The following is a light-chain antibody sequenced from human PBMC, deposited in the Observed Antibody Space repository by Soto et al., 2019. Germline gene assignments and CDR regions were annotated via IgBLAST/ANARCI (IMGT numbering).Light chain of an antibody. CDR1: NIGRKS. CDR2: EDS. Sequence: SYELTQPPSVPVAPGQTARITCGGNNIGRKSVHWYQQKPGQAPVLVVYEDSDRPSGIPERFSGSNSGNTATLTIRRVEAGDEADYYCQVWDSSSDHVVFGGGTKVTVL. V-gene: IGLV3-21*02. CDR3: QVWDSSSDHVV. J-gene: IGLJ2*01.